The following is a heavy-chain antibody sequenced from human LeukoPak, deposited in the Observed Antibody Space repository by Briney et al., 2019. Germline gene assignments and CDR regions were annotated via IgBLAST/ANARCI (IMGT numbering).Heavy chain of an antibody. V-gene: IGHV1-69*05. CDR2: IIPIFGTA. CDR3: ARDGEMAYFDY. J-gene: IGHJ4*02. D-gene: IGHD5-24*01. Sequence: SVKVSCKASGGTFSSYAISWVRQAPGQGLEWMGGIIPIFGTASYAQKFQGRVTMTRDTSTSTVYMELSSLRSEDTAVYYCARDGEMAYFDYWGQGTLVTVSS. CDR1: GGTFSSYA.